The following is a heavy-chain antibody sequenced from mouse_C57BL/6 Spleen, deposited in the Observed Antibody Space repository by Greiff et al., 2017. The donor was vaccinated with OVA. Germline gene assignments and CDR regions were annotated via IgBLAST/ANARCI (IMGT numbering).Heavy chain of an antibody. CDR1: GYTFTSYW. J-gene: IGHJ2*01. V-gene: IGHV1-64*01. Sequence: QVQLQQPGAELVKPGASVKLSCKASGYTFTSYWMHWVKQRPGQGLEWIGMIHPNSGSTNYNEKFKSKATLTVDKSSSTAYMQLSSLTSEDSAVYYCAREIYDGYPYFDYWGQGTTLTVSS. D-gene: IGHD2-3*01. CDR2: IHPNSGST. CDR3: AREIYDGYPYFDY.